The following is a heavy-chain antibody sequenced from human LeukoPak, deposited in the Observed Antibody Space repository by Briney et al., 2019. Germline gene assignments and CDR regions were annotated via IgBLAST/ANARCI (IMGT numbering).Heavy chain of an antibody. D-gene: IGHD3-10*01. V-gene: IGHV4-61*10. CDR3: ARRGVGSATYYQGDFDN. J-gene: IGHJ4*01. CDR1: GGSISSGSYY. Sequence: SETLSLTCTVSGGSISSGSYYWSWIRQPAGKGLEWIGQIAHSGGTNYNPSLQSRITISVDTSKNHFSLRLHSVTAADTAVYYCARRGVGSATYYQGDFDNWSHGTLVAVSS. CDR2: IAHSGGT.